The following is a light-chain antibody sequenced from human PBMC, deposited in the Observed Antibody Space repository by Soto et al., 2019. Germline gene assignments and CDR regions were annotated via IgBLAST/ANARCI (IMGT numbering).Light chain of an antibody. CDR3: SSYTSISTRV. CDR1: SSDVGFYNF. Sequence: QSVLTQPASVSGSPGQSITISYTGTSSDVGFYNFVSWYQQHPGKGPKLIIYEVTKRPSGISNRFSGSKSGNTASLTISGLQAEDEADYYCSSYTSISTRVFGTGTKV. V-gene: IGLV2-14*03. J-gene: IGLJ1*01. CDR2: EVT.